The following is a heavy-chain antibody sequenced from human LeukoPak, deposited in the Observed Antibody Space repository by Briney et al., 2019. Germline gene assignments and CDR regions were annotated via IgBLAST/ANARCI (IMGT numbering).Heavy chain of an antibody. D-gene: IGHD3-22*01. CDR2: IYYSGST. J-gene: IGHJ4*02. CDR1: GGSISSSSYY. V-gene: IGHV4-39*07. Sequence: SETLSLTCTVSGGSISSSSYYWGWIRQPPGKGLEWIGSIYYSGSTYYNPSLKSRVTISVDTSKNQFSLRLNSVTVADTAVYYCARSYYSDSGGYGSFDYWGQGTLVTVSS. CDR3: ARSYYSDSGGYGSFDY.